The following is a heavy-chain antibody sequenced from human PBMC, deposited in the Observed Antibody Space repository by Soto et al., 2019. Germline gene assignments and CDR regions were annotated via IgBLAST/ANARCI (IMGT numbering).Heavy chain of an antibody. CDR1: GYSFTSYW. D-gene: IGHD4-17*01. CDR3: ARSRYGDYVLWCDAFDI. V-gene: IGHV5-51*01. J-gene: IGHJ3*02. CDR2: IYPGDSDT. Sequence: GESLKISCKGSGYSFTSYWIGWVRQMPGKGLEWMGIIYPGDSDTRYSPSFQGQVTISADKSISTAYLQWSSLKASDTAMYYCARSRYGDYVLWCDAFDIWGQGTMVTVSS.